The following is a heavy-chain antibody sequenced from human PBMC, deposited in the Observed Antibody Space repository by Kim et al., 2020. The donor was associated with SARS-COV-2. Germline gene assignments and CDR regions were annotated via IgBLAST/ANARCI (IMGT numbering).Heavy chain of an antibody. J-gene: IGHJ4*02. CDR1: GGSISSGGYY. V-gene: IGHV4-31*03. CDR3: ARAKTYYYDSSGYYPEYYFDY. D-gene: IGHD3-22*01. Sequence: SETLSLTCTVSGGSISSGGYYWSWIRQHPGKGLEWIGYIYYSGSTYYNPSLKSRVTISVDTSKNQFSLKLSSVTAADTAVYYCARAKTYYYDSSGYYPEYYFDYWGQGTLVTVSS. CDR2: IYYSGST.